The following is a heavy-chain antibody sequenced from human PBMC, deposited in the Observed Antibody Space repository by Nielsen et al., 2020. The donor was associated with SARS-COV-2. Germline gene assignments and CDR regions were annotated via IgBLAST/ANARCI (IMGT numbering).Heavy chain of an antibody. CDR1: GFTFSDYY. D-gene: IGHD3-10*01. Sequence: GESLKISCAASGFTFSDYYMSWIRQAPGKGLEWVSYISSSSSYTNYADSVKGRFTISRDNAKNSLYLQMNSLRAEDTAVYYCARGGSGSYYDAFDIWGQGTMVTVSS. V-gene: IGHV3-11*06. J-gene: IGHJ3*02. CDR3: ARGGSGSYYDAFDI. CDR2: ISSSSSYT.